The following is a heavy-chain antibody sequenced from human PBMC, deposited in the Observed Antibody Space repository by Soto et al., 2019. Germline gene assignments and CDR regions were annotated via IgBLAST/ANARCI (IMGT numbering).Heavy chain of an antibody. CDR2: IWYDRSNK. CDR3: ARDRVGLERSYYYGMDV. Sequence: LRLSCAASGFTFSSYGMHWVRQAPGKGLEWVAVIWYDRSNKYYADSVKGRFTISRDNSKNTLYLQMNSLRAEDTAVYYCARDRVGLERSYYYGMDVWGQGTTVTVSS. D-gene: IGHD1-1*01. CDR1: GFTFSSYG. J-gene: IGHJ6*02. V-gene: IGHV3-33*01.